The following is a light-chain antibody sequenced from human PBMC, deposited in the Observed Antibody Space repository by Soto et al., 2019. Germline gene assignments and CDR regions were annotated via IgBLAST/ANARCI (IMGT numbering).Light chain of an antibody. CDR3: QLWGAGIVV. CDR1: SGHSNYA. Sequence: QLVLTQSPSASASLGATVKLTCTLSSGHSNYAIAWHQQQSEKGPRYLMKLNSDGSHSKGDGIPDRFSGSSSGAERYLTISSLQSEDEADYYCQLWGAGIVVLGGGTKGTLL. V-gene: IGLV4-69*01. CDR2: LNSDGSH. J-gene: IGLJ2*01.